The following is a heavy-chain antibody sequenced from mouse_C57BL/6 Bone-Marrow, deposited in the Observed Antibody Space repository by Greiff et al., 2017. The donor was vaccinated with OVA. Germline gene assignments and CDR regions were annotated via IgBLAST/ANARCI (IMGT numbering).Heavy chain of an antibody. V-gene: IGHV1-4*01. CDR1: GYTFTSYT. D-gene: IGHD2-4*01. J-gene: IGHJ4*01. CDR3: ARGGLRLYAMDY. CDR2: INPSSGYT. Sequence: VQLQQSGAELARPGASVKMSCKASGYTFTSYTMHWVKQRPGQGLEWIGYINPSSGYTKYNQKFKDKATLTVDKSSSTAYMQLSSLTSEDSAVYYCARGGLRLYAMDYWGQGTSVTVSS.